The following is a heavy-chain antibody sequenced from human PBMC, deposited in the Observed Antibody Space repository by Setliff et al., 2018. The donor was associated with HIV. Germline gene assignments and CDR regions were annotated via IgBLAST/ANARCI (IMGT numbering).Heavy chain of an antibody. J-gene: IGHJ2*01. D-gene: IGHD2-8*02. Sequence: GSGPTLVNPTQNLTLTCSFSGFSLSATGVGVAWIRQPPGKALEWLAVIYWNDNKLYSPSLNRRLTITKDTSKNQVKLTMTNMDPVDTATFYCAHTFTDYWYFDVWGRGTLVTVPQ. CDR1: GFSLSATGVG. CDR3: AHTFTDYWYFDV. CDR2: IYWNDNK. V-gene: IGHV2-5*01.